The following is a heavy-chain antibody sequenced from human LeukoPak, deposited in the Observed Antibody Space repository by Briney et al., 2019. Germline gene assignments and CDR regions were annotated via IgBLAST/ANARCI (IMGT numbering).Heavy chain of an antibody. V-gene: IGHV4-38-2*02. CDR1: GYSISSGYY. CDR3: ARDLLHRGYAFDI. D-gene: IGHD5-12*01. J-gene: IGHJ3*02. CDR2: IYHSGST. Sequence: SETLSLTCTVSGYSISSGYYWGWIRQSPGKGLEWIGSIYHSGSTYSNPSLKSRVTISVDTSKNQFSLNLSSVTAADTAVYYCARDLLHRGYAFDIWGQGTMVTVSS.